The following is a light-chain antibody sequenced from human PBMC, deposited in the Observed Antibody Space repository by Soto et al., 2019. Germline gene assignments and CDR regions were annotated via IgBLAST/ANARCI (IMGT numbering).Light chain of an antibody. Sequence: QSVLTQSPSASGTPGQTVTISCSGGWYNIGKNLGYWYQQLPGTAPKLLIYMTNQRPSGVPDRFSGSKSGSSASLAVSGLRSEDEAVYYCAAWDDSLRAWVFGGGTKLTVL. CDR2: MTN. CDR3: AAWDDSLRAWV. CDR1: WYNIGKNL. J-gene: IGLJ3*02. V-gene: IGLV1-47*01.